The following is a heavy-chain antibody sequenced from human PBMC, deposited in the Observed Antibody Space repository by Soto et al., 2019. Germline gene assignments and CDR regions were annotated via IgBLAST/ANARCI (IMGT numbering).Heavy chain of an antibody. CDR3: AGGPRYCSGYSCDYYMDV. J-gene: IGHJ6*03. CDR1: GFTFSSYA. V-gene: IGHV3-23*01. D-gene: IGHD2-15*01. Sequence: EVQLLESGGGLVQPGGSLRLSCAASGFTFSSYAMSWVRQAPGKGLEWVSAISGSAATTFYADSVKGRFTVSRDNSKNTRYLQMNSRRAEYTAVYYCAGGPRYCSGYSCDYYMDVWGKGTTVTVSS. CDR2: ISGSAATT.